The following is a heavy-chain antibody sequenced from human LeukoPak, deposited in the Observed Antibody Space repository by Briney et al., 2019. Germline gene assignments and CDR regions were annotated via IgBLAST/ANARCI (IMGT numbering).Heavy chain of an antibody. J-gene: IGHJ1*01. CDR1: GGSITSGGNY. CDR3: ARARSVDWYYFQL. CDR2: IYSSGHT. Sequence: SETLSLTCTVSGGSITSGGNYWNWIRQRPGRGLEWIGYIYSSGHTYHNPSLKSRLFLSVDTSKNQLFLKLTSVTAAETAVYYCARARSVDWYYFQLWGHGTLVTVYS. D-gene: IGHD3-9*01. V-gene: IGHV4-31*03.